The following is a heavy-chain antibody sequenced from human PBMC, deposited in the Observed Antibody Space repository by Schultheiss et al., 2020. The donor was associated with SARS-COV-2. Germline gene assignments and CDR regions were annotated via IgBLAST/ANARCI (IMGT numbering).Heavy chain of an antibody. D-gene: IGHD6-19*01. CDR1: GYTFTGYY. Sequence: ASVKVSCKTSGYTFTGYYIHWVRQAPGQGLEWMGWINPSNGATSYAQKFQDWVILTTDTSISTAYMELRSLRSDDTAVYYCAREEVAVAGPGRYFDYWGQGTLVTVSS. CDR2: INPSNGAT. CDR3: AREEVAVAGPGRYFDY. V-gene: IGHV1-2*04. J-gene: IGHJ4*02.